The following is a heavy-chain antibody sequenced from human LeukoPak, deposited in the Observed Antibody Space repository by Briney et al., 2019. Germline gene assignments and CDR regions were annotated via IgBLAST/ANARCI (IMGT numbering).Heavy chain of an antibody. J-gene: IGHJ4*02. D-gene: IGHD1-26*01. V-gene: IGHV4-34*01. CDR3: ARQGVGAAVDY. CDR1: GGSFSGYY. Sequence: PSETLSLTCAVYGGSFSGYYWSWIRQPPGKGLEWIGEINHSGSTNYNPSLKSRVTISVDTSKNQFSLKLSSVTAADTAVYYCARQGVGAAVDYWGQGTLVTVSS. CDR2: INHSGST.